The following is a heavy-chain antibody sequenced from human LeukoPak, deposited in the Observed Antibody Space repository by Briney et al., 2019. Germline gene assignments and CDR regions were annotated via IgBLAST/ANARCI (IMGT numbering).Heavy chain of an antibody. CDR2: IYSCGST. J-gene: IGHJ4*02. D-gene: IGHD3-3*01. CDR3: ARDRIFPDY. CDR1: GFTFSSYW. Sequence: GGSLRLSCAASGFTFSSYWMHWVRQAPGKGLVWVSVIYSCGSTYYADSVKGRFTISRDNSKNTLYLQMNSLRAEDTAVYYCARDRIFPDYWGQGTLVTVSS. V-gene: IGHV3-66*01.